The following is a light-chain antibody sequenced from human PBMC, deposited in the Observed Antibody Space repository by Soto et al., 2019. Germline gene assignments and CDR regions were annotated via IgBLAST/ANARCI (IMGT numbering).Light chain of an antibody. CDR2: GAS. J-gene: IGKJ2*01. CDR3: QQYNNWLPMYT. CDR1: QSVSSN. Sequence: EIVMTQSPATLSVSPGERATLSCRASQSVSSNLAWYQQKPGQAPSLLIYGASTRATGIPARFSGSGSGTEFTLTISSLQSEDFAVYYCQQYNNWLPMYTFGQG. V-gene: IGKV3-15*01.